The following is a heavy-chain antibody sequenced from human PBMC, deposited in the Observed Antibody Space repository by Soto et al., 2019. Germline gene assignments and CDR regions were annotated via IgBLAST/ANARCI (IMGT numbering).Heavy chain of an antibody. CDR3: ARTGRIAIFGGVTEFDP. D-gene: IGHD3-3*01. J-gene: IGHJ5*02. Sequence: SETLSLTCTVSGDSIGGSNFYWGWLRQPPGKGLEWIGSIFYSGNTYYNPSLKSRVIMSVDTSKNQLSLRLNSVTTADTAVYYCARTGRIAIFGGVTEFDPWGPGTLVTVSS. CDR1: GDSIGGSNFY. CDR2: IFYSGNT. V-gene: IGHV4-39*01.